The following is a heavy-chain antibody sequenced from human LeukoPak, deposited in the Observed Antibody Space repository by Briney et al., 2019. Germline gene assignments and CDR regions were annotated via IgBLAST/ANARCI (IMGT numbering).Heavy chain of an antibody. J-gene: IGHJ4*02. CDR3: ARRAAALDY. CDR2: FHYSGNT. D-gene: IGHD6-13*01. Sequence: SETLSLTCTVSGGSISRYYWSWIRQPPGKGLEWIGYFHYSGNTNYNPSLSSRITMSVDTSKNQFSLKLNSVAAADTAVYYCARRAAALDYWGQGTLVTVSS. V-gene: IGHV4-59*08. CDR1: GGSISRYY.